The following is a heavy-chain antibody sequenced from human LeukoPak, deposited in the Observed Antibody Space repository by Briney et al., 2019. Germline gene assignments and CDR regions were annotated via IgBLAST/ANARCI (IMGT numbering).Heavy chain of an antibody. V-gene: IGHV1-2*02. CDR1: GYTFTGYY. Sequence: ASVKVSCKASGYTFTGYYMHWVRQAPGQGLEWMGWINPNSGGTNYAQKFQGRVTMTTDTSISTAYMELSSLRSDDTAVYYCARDRWGRGDFDYWGQGTLVTVSS. CDR3: ARDRWGRGDFDY. CDR2: INPNSGGT. J-gene: IGHJ4*02. D-gene: IGHD7-27*01.